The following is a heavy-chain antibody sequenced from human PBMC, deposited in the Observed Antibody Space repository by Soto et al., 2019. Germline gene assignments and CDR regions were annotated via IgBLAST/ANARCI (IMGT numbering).Heavy chain of an antibody. J-gene: IGHJ4*02. Sequence: GGSLRLSCEASGFTFSNFGMSWVRQASGKGLEWVSGLTGNGGTTYFADSVKGRFTISRDNSKNTVSLQMKSLRVDDTALYYCARGGQFQQPYQFDFWGPGTLVTVSS. CDR1: GFTFSNFG. CDR2: LTGNGGTT. V-gene: IGHV3-23*01. D-gene: IGHD2-2*01. CDR3: ARGGQFQQPYQFDF.